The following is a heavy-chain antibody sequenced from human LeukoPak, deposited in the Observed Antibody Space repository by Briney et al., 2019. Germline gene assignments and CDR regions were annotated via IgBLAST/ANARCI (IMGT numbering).Heavy chain of an antibody. V-gene: IGHV3-11*01. Sequence: GGSLRLSCAASGFTFSDYYMSWIRQAPGKGLEWVSYISSSGSTIYYADSVKGRFTISRDNAKNSLYLQMNSLRSEDTAVYYCARARPGKQILYNGDYRSGIDYWGQGTLVTVSS. CDR3: ARARPGKQILYNGDYRSGIDY. CDR1: GFTFSDYY. CDR2: ISSSGSTI. D-gene: IGHD4-17*01. J-gene: IGHJ4*02.